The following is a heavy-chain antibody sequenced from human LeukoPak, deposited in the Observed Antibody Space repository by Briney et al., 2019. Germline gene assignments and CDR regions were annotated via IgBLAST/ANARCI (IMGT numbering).Heavy chain of an antibody. CDR2: ISYSGST. Sequence: SETLSLTCTVSGASIASSPYYWGWIRQPPGQGLEWIGTISYSGSTYYNPSLKSRVTISVDTSKNQFSVKLSSVTAADTAVYYCARLDGLSYGYLYYFDHWGQGTLVTVSS. V-gene: IGHV4-39*01. D-gene: IGHD5-18*01. J-gene: IGHJ4*02. CDR1: GASIASSPYY. CDR3: ARLDGLSYGYLYYFDH.